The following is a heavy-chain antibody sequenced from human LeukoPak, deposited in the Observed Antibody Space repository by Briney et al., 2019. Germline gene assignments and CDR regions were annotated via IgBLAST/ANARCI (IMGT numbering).Heavy chain of an antibody. V-gene: IGHV3-23*01. CDR2: ISGSGDNT. CDR3: ASARRDRGYSSG. D-gene: IGHD6-19*01. CDR1: GFTLSSYV. Sequence: GVSLRLSCATSGFTLSSYVMSWVRQAPGKGLEWVSGISGSGDNTYYADFVKGRFTISRDNSKNTVDLQMNSLRAEDTAVYYCASARRDRGYSSGWGQGTLVTVSS. J-gene: IGHJ4*02.